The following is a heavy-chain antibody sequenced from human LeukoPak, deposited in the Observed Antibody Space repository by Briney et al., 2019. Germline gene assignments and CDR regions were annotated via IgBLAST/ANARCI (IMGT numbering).Heavy chain of an antibody. CDR3: ARDGRGYSSSWSSYFDY. J-gene: IGHJ4*02. CDR1: GGSSSSSNW. D-gene: IGHD6-13*01. CDR2: IYQSGST. Sequence: SETLSLTCAVSGGSSSSSNWWSWVRQPPGKGLEWIGEIYQSGSTNYNSSLKSRVTISVDKSKNQFSLKLSSVTAADTAVYYCARDGRGYSSSWSSYFDYWGQGTLVTVSS. V-gene: IGHV4-4*02.